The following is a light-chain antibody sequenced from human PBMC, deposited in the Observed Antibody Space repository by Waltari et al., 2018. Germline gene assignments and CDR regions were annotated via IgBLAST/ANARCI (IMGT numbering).Light chain of an antibody. J-gene: IGKJ4*01. CDR1: QTISVS. Sequence: IQMTQFPSSLSASVGDRVVVTFRASQTISVSLSWYQQKPGQAPKLLIYGASSLQSGVPSRFSGSGAGTDFTLTSSSLQPEDFGTYYCQQSKTPPLTFGGGTKVEF. V-gene: IGKV1-39*01. CDR2: GAS. CDR3: QQSKTPPLT.